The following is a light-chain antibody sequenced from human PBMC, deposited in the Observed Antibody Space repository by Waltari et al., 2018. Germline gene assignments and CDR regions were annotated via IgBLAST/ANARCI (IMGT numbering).Light chain of an antibody. CDR3: QSYDSSLSGCV. V-gene: IGLV1-40*01. CDR1: RSNTGSGYD. CDR2: NNI. Sequence: QSVLPQPPSVSGAPGQRVTISCTGSRSNTGSGYDVPWYQQLQGRAHKIRIYNNINRPSGVPDRVSCSKSGTSASLAITGLQAEDEAEYYCQSYDSSLSGCVFGTGTKVTVL. J-gene: IGLJ1*01.